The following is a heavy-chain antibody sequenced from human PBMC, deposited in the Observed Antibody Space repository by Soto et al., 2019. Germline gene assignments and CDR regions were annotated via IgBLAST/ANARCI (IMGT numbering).Heavy chain of an antibody. CDR2: ISYDGSNK. V-gene: IGHV3-30*18. Sequence: GGSLRLSCAASGFTFSSYGMHWVRQAPGKGLEWVAVISYDGSNKYYADSVKGRFTISRDNSKNTLYLQMNSLRAEDTAVYYCAKDGFHPYYGSGSPLPIPYYFDYWGQGTLVTVSS. D-gene: IGHD3-10*01. CDR3: AKDGFHPYYGSGSPLPIPYYFDY. CDR1: GFTFSSYG. J-gene: IGHJ4*02.